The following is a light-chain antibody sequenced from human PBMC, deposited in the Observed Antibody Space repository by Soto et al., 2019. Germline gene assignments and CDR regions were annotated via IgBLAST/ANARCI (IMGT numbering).Light chain of an antibody. Sequence: DIVMTQSPLSLPVTPGEPASISCRSSQSLLHSNGYNYLDWYLQKPGQSPQLLIYLGSNRASGVPDRFSGSGSGTDFTLKISRVEAEDVGVYYCMQALQTPRTFGGGTKVDFK. J-gene: IGKJ4*01. CDR1: QSLLHSNGYNY. CDR2: LGS. CDR3: MQALQTPRT. V-gene: IGKV2-28*01.